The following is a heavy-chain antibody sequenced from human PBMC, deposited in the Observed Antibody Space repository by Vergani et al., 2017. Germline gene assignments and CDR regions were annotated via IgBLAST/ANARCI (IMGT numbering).Heavy chain of an antibody. CDR2: ISGSGGST. CDR1: GFTFTSYT. J-gene: IGHJ4*02. Sequence: EVQLLESGGGLVQPGGSLRLSCAASGFTFTSYTMSWVRQAPGKGLEWVSGISGSGGSTYYVDSVKGRFTISRDNSKNTLYLQMNSLRAEDTAVYYCAKDLTVTIFGGAYDYWGQGTLVTVSS. V-gene: IGHV3-23*01. D-gene: IGHD3-3*01. CDR3: AKDLTVTIFGGAYDY.